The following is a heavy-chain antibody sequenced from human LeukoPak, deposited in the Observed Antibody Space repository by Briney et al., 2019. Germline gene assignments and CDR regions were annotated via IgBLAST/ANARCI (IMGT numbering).Heavy chain of an antibody. D-gene: IGHD5-18*01. Sequence: GRSLTLVCAACRLTFSSYAMQWARHAPGKGLVCEALISYDGSNKYYADSVKGRFTISRDNSKNTLYLQMNSLGAEDTAVYYCPFTAMGESALDYWGQGTLVTVSS. CDR2: ISYDGSNK. CDR1: RLTFSSYA. V-gene: IGHV3-30*04. CDR3: PFTAMGESALDY. J-gene: IGHJ4*02.